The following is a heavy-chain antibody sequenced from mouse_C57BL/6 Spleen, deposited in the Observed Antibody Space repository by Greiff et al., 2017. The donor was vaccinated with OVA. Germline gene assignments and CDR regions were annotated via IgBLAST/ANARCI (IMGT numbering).Heavy chain of an antibody. D-gene: IGHD2-12*01. V-gene: IGHV1-64*01. CDR3: APAYYNCFDY. Sequence: VQLQQPGAELVKPGASVKLSCKASGYTFTSYWMHWVKQRPGQGLEWIGMIHPNSGSTNYNEKFKSKATLTVDKSSSPAYMQLSSLTSEDSAVYYCAPAYYNCFDYWGQGTTLTVSS. CDR2: IHPNSGST. J-gene: IGHJ2*01. CDR1: GYTFTSYW.